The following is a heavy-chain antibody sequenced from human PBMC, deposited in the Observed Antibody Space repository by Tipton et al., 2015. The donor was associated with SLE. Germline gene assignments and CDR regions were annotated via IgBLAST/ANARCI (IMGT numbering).Heavy chain of an antibody. D-gene: IGHD3-10*01. Sequence: TLSLTCSVSGGSISSHYWSWVRQSPGKGLEWIGYIHHSGTTNYNPSLKSRVTISVDTSKSQFSLKLSSVTAADTAVYYCARQKLRLLSPLDAWGQGTTVTVSS. CDR3: ARQKLRLLSPLDA. CDR2: IHHSGTT. CDR1: GGSISSHY. J-gene: IGHJ6*02. V-gene: IGHV4-59*08.